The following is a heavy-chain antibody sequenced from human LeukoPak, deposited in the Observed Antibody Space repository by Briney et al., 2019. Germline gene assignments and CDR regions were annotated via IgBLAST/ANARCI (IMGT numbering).Heavy chain of an antibody. V-gene: IGHV4-59*01. D-gene: IGHD3-10*01. J-gene: IGHJ3*02. CDR3: VRDLYGSGPLDI. Sequence: PSETLSFTCTVSGGSISTYYWSWIRQPPGKGLEWIGYVFYSGSTNYNSSLKSRVTISVDTSKNQFSLKLRSVTAADTAVYYCVRDLYGSGPLDIWGQGTMATVSS. CDR1: GGSISTYY. CDR2: VFYSGST.